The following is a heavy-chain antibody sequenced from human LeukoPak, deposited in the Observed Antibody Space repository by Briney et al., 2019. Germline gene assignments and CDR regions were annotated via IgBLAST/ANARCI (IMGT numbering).Heavy chain of an antibody. Sequence: GGSLRLSCAASGFIFSSYGMHWVRQAPGKGLEWVAFIRYDGSNKYYADSVKGRFTISRDNSKNTLYLQMNSLRAEDTAVYYCAKARKGSGSYPFFDYWGQGTLVTVSS. J-gene: IGHJ4*02. CDR3: AKARKGSGSYPFFDY. D-gene: IGHD3-10*01. CDR2: IRYDGSNK. V-gene: IGHV3-30*02. CDR1: GFIFSSYG.